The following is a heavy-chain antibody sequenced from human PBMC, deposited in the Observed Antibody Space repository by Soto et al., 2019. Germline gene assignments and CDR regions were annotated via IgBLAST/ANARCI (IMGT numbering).Heavy chain of an antibody. Sequence: GGSLRLSCAASGFTFSNYEMHWVRQAPGKGLEYVSGISNNGANTDYADSVKGRFTISRDNSKNTLYLQMNSLRAEDTAVYYCAKYLLLSQVTYYMRMTLLEDVWGKGTTVTVSS. CDR2: ISNNGANT. CDR1: GFTFSNYE. D-gene: IGHD1-26*01. V-gene: IGHV3-64*02. CDR3: AKYLLLSQVTYYMRMTLLEDV. J-gene: IGHJ6*04.